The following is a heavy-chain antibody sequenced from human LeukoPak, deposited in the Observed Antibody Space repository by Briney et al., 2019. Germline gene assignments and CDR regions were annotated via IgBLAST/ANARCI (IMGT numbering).Heavy chain of an antibody. CDR3: ATPAELVVVNAFDY. V-gene: IGHV1-24*01. J-gene: IGHJ4*02. CDR1: GYTLTELS. Sequence: ASVKVSCKVSGYTLTELSMHWVRQAPGKGLEWMGGFDPEDGETIYAQKFQGRVTMTEDTSTDTAYMELSSLRSEDTAAYYCATPAELVVVNAFDYWGQGTLVTASS. D-gene: IGHD3-22*01. CDR2: FDPEDGET.